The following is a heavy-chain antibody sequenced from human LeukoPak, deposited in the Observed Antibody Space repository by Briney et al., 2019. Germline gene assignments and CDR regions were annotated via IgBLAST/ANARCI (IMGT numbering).Heavy chain of an antibody. D-gene: IGHD6-13*01. V-gene: IGHV4-59*01. CDR1: GGSISSYY. CDR3: ARGYSRSWYQAVVYIWLDP. J-gene: IGHJ5*02. Sequence: SETLSLTCTVSGGSISSYYWTWIRQPPGKGLEWIGYISYSGSTNYNPSLKSRVTISVDTSKNQFPLNLTSVTAADTAVYYCARGYSRSWYQAVVYIWLDPWGQGTLVTVSS. CDR2: ISYSGST.